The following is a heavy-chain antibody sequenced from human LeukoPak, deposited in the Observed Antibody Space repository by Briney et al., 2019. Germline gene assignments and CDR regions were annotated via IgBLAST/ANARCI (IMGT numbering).Heavy chain of an antibody. Sequence: GGSLRLSCAASGFTFSSYAMSWVRQAPGKGLEWVSAISGSGGSTYYADSVKGRFTISRDNSKNTLYLQMNSLRAEDTAVYYCATDKLYGSGSYLDYWGQGILVTVSS. CDR1: GFTFSSYA. J-gene: IGHJ4*02. D-gene: IGHD3-10*01. V-gene: IGHV3-23*01. CDR2: ISGSGGST. CDR3: ATDKLYGSGSYLDY.